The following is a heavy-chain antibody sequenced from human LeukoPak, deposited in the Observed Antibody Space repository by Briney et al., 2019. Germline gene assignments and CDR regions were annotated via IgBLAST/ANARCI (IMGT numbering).Heavy chain of an antibody. CDR3: ARGHKEDYYYYMDV. V-gene: IGHV4-34*01. CDR2: INHSGST. Sequence: KPSETLSLTCAVYGGSFSGYYWSWIRQPPGKGLEWIGEINHSGSTNYNPSLKSRVTISVDTSKNQFSLKLSSVTAADRAVYYCARGHKEDYYYYMDVWGKGTTVTVSS. J-gene: IGHJ6*03. CDR1: GGSFSGYY.